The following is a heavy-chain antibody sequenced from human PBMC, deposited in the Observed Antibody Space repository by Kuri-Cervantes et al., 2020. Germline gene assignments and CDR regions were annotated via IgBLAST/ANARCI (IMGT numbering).Heavy chain of an antibody. CDR2: IYYSGTT. Sequence: SETLSLTCTVSGGSISSSSYYWVWIRQPPGKGLGSIGSIYYSGTTYYNPSLQSRVTISVDTSKNQFSLKLTSVAAADTAVYYCARGSNCSGGSCYTFDYWGQGTLVTVSS. J-gene: IGHJ4*02. V-gene: IGHV4-39*01. D-gene: IGHD2-15*01. CDR1: GGSISSSSYY. CDR3: ARGSNCSGGSCYTFDY.